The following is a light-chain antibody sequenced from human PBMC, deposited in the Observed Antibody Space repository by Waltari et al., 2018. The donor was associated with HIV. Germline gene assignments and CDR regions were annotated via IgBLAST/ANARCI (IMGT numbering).Light chain of an antibody. CDR2: DVS. J-gene: IGLJ3*02. CDR3: CSYAGSSTLL. V-gene: IGLV2-23*02. Sequence: QSALTQPASVSGSPGQSITISCTRASSDVGGYKYVSWYQPHPGKAPKLMIYDVSERPSGVSNRFSGSKSGNTASLTISGLQAEDEADYYCCSYAGSSTLLFGGGTKVTVL. CDR1: SSDVGGYKY.